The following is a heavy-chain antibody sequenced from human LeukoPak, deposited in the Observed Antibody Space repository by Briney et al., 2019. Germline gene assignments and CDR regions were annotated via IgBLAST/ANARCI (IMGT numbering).Heavy chain of an antibody. J-gene: IGHJ4*02. CDR2: IYYSGST. Sequence: ASETLSLTCTVSGGSISSSSYYWGWIRQPPGKGLEWIGSIYYSGSTYYNPSLKSRVTISVDTSKNQFSLKLSSVTAADTAVYYCARDVRPIRGRYAYCEVQGDRLDYWGQGTLVTVSS. V-gene: IGHV4-39*07. D-gene: IGHD2-21*01. CDR1: GGSISSSSYY. CDR3: ARDVRPIRGRYAYCEVQGDRLDY.